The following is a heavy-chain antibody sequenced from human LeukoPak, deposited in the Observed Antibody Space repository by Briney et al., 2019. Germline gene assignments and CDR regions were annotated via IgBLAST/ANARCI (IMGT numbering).Heavy chain of an antibody. V-gene: IGHV4-39*07. CDR1: GGSISSSSYY. J-gene: IGHJ4*02. CDR2: IYYSGST. Sequence: KPSETLSLTCTVSGGSISSSSYYWGWIRQPPGKGLEWIGSIYYSGSTYYNPSLKSRVTISVDTSKNQFSLKLSSVTAADTAVYYCARDWGDYGIDYWGQGTLVTVSS. CDR3: ARDWGDYGIDY. D-gene: IGHD4-17*01.